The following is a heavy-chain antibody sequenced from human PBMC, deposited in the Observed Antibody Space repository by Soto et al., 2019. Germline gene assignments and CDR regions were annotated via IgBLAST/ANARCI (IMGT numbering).Heavy chain of an antibody. V-gene: IGHV4-34*01. D-gene: IGHD6-19*01. CDR1: NGSCSGYY. Sequence: QVQLQQWGAGLLKPSETLSLTCAVYNGSCSGYYWCWIRQPPGKGLEWIGEINHSGSTNYNPSLKSRVTISIDTSKNQFSLKLNSVTAADTAVYYCARGGYSTGWSLPGTKWFDPWGQGTLVTVSS. CDR2: INHSGST. CDR3: ARGGYSTGWSLPGTKWFDP. J-gene: IGHJ5*02.